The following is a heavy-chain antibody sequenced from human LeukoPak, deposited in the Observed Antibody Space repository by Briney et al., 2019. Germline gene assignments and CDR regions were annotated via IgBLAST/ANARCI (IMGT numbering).Heavy chain of an antibody. CDR2: INHSGST. Sequence: SETLSLTCAVYGGSFSGCYWSWIRQPPGKGLEWIGEINHSGSTNYNPSLKSRVTISVDTSKNQFSLKLSSVTAADTAVYYCARVSAAGSVNFDYWGQGTLVTVSS. CDR3: ARVSAAGSVNFDY. J-gene: IGHJ4*02. D-gene: IGHD6-13*01. CDR1: GGSFSGCY. V-gene: IGHV4-34*01.